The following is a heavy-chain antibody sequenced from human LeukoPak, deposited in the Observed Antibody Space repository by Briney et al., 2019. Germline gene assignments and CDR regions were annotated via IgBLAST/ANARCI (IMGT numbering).Heavy chain of an antibody. D-gene: IGHD2-2*01. V-gene: IGHV1-69*05. J-gene: IGHJ6*03. CDR2: IIPIFGTA. Sequence: SVKVSCKASGGTFSSYAISWVRQAPGQGLEWMGGIIPIFGTANYAQRFQGRVTITTDESTSTAYMELSSLRPEDAAVYYCASGGVVPAEKDYYYYMDVWGKGTTVTVSS. CDR3: ASGGVVPAEKDYYYYMDV. CDR1: GGTFSSYA.